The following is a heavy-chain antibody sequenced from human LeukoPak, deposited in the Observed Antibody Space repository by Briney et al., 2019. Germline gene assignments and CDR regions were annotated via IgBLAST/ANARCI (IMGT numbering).Heavy chain of an antibody. CDR2: TNPDGSIK. V-gene: IGHV3-7*01. CDR3: VSGFLQWLY. J-gene: IGHJ4*02. D-gene: IGHD3-3*01. CDR1: GFIFGGYW. Sequence: PGGSLRLSCAASGFIFGGYWMSWVRQAPGRGLEWVANTNPDGSIKYYVDSVNGRITISRDNAKNSLYLQMNSLRAEDTAVYYCVSGFLQWLYWGQGTLVTVSS.